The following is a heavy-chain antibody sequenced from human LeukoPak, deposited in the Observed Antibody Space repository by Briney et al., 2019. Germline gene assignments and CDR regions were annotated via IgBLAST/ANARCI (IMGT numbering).Heavy chain of an antibody. D-gene: IGHD5-24*01. CDR1: GYTFTGYY. V-gene: IGHV1-2*04. CDR3: ARAGTVEMTPLDY. CDR2: INPNSGGT. J-gene: IGHJ4*02. Sequence: ASVKVSCKASGYTFTGYYMHWVRQAPGQGLEWMGWINPNSGGTNYALKFQGWVTMTRDTSISTAYMELSRLRSDDTAVYYCARAGTVEMTPLDYWGQGTLVTVSS.